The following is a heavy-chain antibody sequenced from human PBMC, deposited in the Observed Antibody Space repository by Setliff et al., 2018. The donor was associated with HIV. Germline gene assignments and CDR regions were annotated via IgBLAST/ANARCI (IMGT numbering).Heavy chain of an antibody. Sequence: GSLRLSCAASTFSVSEYAMSWVRQAPGKGLEWVSAVSNTGRRTFYADSVKGRFTISKDNFENVVYLQMNSLRVEDTAVYYCARGRAIFGVVKPYFDYWGQGTLVTVSS. CDR3: ARGRAIFGVVKPYFDY. V-gene: IGHV3-23*05. CDR1: TFSVSEYA. D-gene: IGHD3-3*01. J-gene: IGHJ4*02. CDR2: VSNTGRRT.